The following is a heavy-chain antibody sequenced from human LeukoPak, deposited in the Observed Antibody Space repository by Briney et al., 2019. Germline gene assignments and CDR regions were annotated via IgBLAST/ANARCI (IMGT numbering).Heavy chain of an antibody. V-gene: IGHV1-69*02. Sequence: SVKVSCKASGGTFSSYTISWVRQAPGQGLEWMGRIIPTLGIANYAQKFQGRVTITADKSTSTAYMELSSLRSEDTAVYYCAGNPDYYYYGMDVWGQGTTVTVSS. CDR2: IIPTLGIA. CDR1: GGTFSSYT. CDR3: AGNPDYYYYGMDV. D-gene: IGHD4-23*01. J-gene: IGHJ6*02.